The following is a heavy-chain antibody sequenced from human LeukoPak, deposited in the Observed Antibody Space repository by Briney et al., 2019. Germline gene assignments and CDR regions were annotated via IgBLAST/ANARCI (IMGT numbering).Heavy chain of an antibody. CDR1: GFTFSPYW. J-gene: IGHJ5*02. Sequence: SLXLSCAASGFTFSPYWMHWVRQAPGKGLVWVSRMNGDGRTTDYADSVKGRFTISRDNAKNTLYLQMNSLRAEDTAVYYCARSNWFDPWGQGTLVTVSS. CDR3: ARSNWFDP. V-gene: IGHV3-74*01. CDR2: MNGDGRTT.